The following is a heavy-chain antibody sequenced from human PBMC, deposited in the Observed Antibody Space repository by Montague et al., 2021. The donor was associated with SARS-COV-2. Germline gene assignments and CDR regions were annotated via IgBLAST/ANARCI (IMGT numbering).Heavy chain of an antibody. CDR3: ARDLDGSGSVYYYYGMDV. D-gene: IGHD3-10*01. Sequence: SLRLSCAASGFTFSSYWMHWVRQAPGKGLVWVSRINSDGSSTSYADSVKGRFTVSRDNAKNSLYLQMNSLRAEDTAVYYCARDLDGSGSVYYYYGMDVWGQGTTVTVSS. CDR2: INSDGSST. V-gene: IGHV3-74*01. J-gene: IGHJ6*02. CDR1: GFTFSSYW.